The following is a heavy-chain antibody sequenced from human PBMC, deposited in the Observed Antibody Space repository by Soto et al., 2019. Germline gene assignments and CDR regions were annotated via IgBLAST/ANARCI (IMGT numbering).Heavy chain of an antibody. D-gene: IGHD3-3*02. V-gene: IGHV1-69*12. Sequence: QVQLVQSGAEVKKPGSSVRVSCKTSGGTFSTYGINWVRQAPGQGLEWMGGIIPIFKTANYAQRFQDRVTITADESTHTAYMELISLTSEDTAVYYCATDSPLGPNPIRRFAPWGQGTRVTVSS. CDR2: IIPIFKTA. J-gene: IGHJ5*02. CDR1: GGTFSTYG. CDR3: ATDSPLGPNPIRRFAP.